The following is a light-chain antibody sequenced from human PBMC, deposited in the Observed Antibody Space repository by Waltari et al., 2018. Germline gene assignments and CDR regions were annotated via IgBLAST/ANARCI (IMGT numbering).Light chain of an antibody. CDR1: QSVTASQ. Sequence: EIVLTQSPGTMSLSPGDRATPSCRASQSVTASQVAWYQQKPGQAPGLLIYGASTRATGTPDRFSGTGSGTDFILTISGLEPEDFAVYFCQQYGSSIPFTFGPGTKV. V-gene: IGKV3-20*01. CDR3: QQYGSSIPFT. J-gene: IGKJ3*01. CDR2: GAS.